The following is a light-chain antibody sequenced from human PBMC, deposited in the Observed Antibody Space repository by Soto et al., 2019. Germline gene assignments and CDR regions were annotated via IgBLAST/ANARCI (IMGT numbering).Light chain of an antibody. CDR1: QTISSW. CDR2: KAS. Sequence: DIQITHCPSTLSRSVGDRVTITCRASQTISSWLAWYQQKPGKAPKLLIYKASTLKSGVPSRFSGSGSGTEFTLTISSLQPDDFATYYCQHYNSYSEAFGQGTKVDIK. J-gene: IGKJ1*01. V-gene: IGKV1-5*03. CDR3: QHYNSYSEA.